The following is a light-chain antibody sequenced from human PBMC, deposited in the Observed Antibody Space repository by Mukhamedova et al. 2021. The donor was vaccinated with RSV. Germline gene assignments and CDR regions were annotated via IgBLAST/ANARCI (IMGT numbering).Light chain of an antibody. CDR3: SSYTSNNTFSVI. J-gene: IGLJ2*01. Sequence: GVSNRFSGSKSGNTASLTISGLQAEDEADYYCSSYTSNNTFSVIFGGGTKLTVL. V-gene: IGLV2-14*01.